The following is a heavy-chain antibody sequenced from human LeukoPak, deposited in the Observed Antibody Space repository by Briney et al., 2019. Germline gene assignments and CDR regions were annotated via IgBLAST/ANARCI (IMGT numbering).Heavy chain of an antibody. Sequence: PSETLSLTCAVYGGSFSGYYWSWIRQPPGKGLEWIGEINHSGSTNYNPSLKSRVTISVDTSKNQFSPKLSSVTAADTAVYYCAAYYYGSGSRFNWFDPWGQGTLVTVSS. CDR2: INHSGST. V-gene: IGHV4-34*01. J-gene: IGHJ5*02. D-gene: IGHD3-10*01. CDR1: GGSFSGYY. CDR3: AAYYYGSGSRFNWFDP.